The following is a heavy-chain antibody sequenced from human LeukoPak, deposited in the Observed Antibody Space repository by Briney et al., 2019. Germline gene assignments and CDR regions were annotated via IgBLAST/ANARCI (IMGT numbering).Heavy chain of an antibody. Sequence: GGSLRLSCAASGFTFSSYAMSWVRQAPGKGLEWVSVIYSGGSTYYADSVKGRFTISRDNSKNTLYLQMNSLRAEDTAVYYCARSTVTMRYYFDYWGQGTLVTVSS. CDR3: ARSTVTMRYYFDY. J-gene: IGHJ4*02. CDR1: GFTFSSYA. V-gene: IGHV3-66*01. D-gene: IGHD4-17*01. CDR2: IYSGGST.